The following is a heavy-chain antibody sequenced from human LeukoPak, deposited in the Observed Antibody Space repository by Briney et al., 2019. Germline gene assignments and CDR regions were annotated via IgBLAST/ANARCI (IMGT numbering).Heavy chain of an antibody. D-gene: IGHD6-19*01. CDR1: GGSFSGYY. Sequence: PSETLSLTCAVYGGSFSGYYWSWIRQPPGKGLEWIGEINHSGSTNYNPSLKSRVTISVDTSKNQFSLKLSSVTAADTAVYYCARDRGSGWYGGAFDYWGHGTLVTVSS. CDR2: INHSGST. CDR3: ARDRGSGWYGGAFDY. V-gene: IGHV4-34*01. J-gene: IGHJ4*01.